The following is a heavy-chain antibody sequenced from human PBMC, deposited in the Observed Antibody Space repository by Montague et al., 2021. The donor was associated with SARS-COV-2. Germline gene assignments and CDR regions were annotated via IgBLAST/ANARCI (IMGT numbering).Heavy chain of an antibody. J-gene: IGHJ3*01. CDR1: GGSFNAYY. Sequence: SETLSLTCAVSGGSFNAYYWSSVLHLPGKGLEWIGEVTHRGGITYNQSLQNRVSMSVDKSKYHFSLKLTSVAVADAATYYCARGQVTAFAVLIVCPAAGALDSWGRGTTVTVSS. CDR2: VTHRGGI. CDR3: ARGQVTAFAVLIVCPAAGALDS. D-gene: IGHD3-3*01. V-gene: IGHV4-34*01.